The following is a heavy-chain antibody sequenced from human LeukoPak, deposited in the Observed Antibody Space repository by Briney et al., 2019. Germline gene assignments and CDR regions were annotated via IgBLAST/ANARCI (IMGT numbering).Heavy chain of an antibody. Sequence: GGSLRLSCAASGFTFSSYAMSWVRQAPGKGLEWVSAISGSGGSTYYADSVKGRFTISRDNSKNTLYLQMNSLRAEDTAVYYCAKDRYKRGNSTSCLFDYWGQGTLVTVSS. V-gene: IGHV3-23*01. D-gene: IGHD2-2*01. J-gene: IGHJ4*02. CDR2: ISGSGGST. CDR1: GFTFSSYA. CDR3: AKDRYKRGNSTSCLFDY.